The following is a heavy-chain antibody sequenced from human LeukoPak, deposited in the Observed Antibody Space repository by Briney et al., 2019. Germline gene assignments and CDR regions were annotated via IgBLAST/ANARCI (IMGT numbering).Heavy chain of an antibody. J-gene: IGHJ6*02. Sequence: PGGSLRLSCAASGFTFSSYSMNWVRQAPGKGLEWVSVIYSGGSTYYADSVKGRFTISRDNSKNTLYLQMNSLRAEDTAVYYCARDTQLGPPYYYYGMDVWGQGTTVTVSS. CDR1: GFTFSSYS. CDR2: IYSGGST. V-gene: IGHV3-53*01. CDR3: ARDTQLGPPYYYYGMDV. D-gene: IGHD6-13*01.